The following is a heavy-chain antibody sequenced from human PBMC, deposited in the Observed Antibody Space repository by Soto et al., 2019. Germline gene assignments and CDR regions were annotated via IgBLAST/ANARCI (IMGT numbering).Heavy chain of an antibody. CDR1: GYTFTSYA. D-gene: IGHD6-13*01. J-gene: IGHJ5*02. Sequence: GASVKVSCKASGYTFTSYAMHWVRQAPGQRLEWMGWINAGNGNTKYSQKFQGRVTITRDTSASTAYMELSSLRSGDTAVYYCARAPYSSSWYDFDWFDPWGQGTLVTVSS. CDR3: ARAPYSSSWYDFDWFDP. CDR2: INAGNGNT. V-gene: IGHV1-3*01.